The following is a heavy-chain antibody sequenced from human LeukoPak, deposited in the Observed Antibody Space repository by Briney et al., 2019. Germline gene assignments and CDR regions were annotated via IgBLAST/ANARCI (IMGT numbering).Heavy chain of an antibody. CDR3: AKTPKYSRAVYYFDY. Sequence: PGGSLRLSCAASGFTFSSYGMHWVRQAPGKGLEWVAFIRYDGSNKYYADSVKGRFTISRDNSKNTLYLQMNSLRAEDTAVYYCAKTPKYSRAVYYFDYWGQGTLVTVSS. V-gene: IGHV3-30*02. D-gene: IGHD6-6*01. CDR1: GFTFSSYG. J-gene: IGHJ4*02. CDR2: IRYDGSNK.